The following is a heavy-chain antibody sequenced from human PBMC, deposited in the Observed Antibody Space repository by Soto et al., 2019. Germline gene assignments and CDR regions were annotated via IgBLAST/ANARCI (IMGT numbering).Heavy chain of an antibody. CDR2: TFTGGST. J-gene: IGHJ6*02. Sequence: EVRLVETGGGLIQPGGSLRLSCLASGFSVTTNYIIWVRQPPGKGLEWVSTTFTGGSTHYADSVKGRFSISRDNSKNTVYLQMNNLRVEDTAVYYCAKKPPSSYQGWASGMDVWGQGTTVSVSS. CDR1: GFSVTTNY. D-gene: IGHD1-26*01. CDR3: AKKPPSSYQGWASGMDV. V-gene: IGHV3-53*02.